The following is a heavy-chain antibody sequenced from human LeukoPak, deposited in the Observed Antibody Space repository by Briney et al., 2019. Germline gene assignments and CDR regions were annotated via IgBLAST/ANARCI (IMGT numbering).Heavy chain of an antibody. CDR1: GGSFSGYY. D-gene: IGHD3-10*01. CDR3: ARRGLRNDY. Sequence: PSETLSLTCAVYGGSFSGYYWSWIRQPPGKGLEWIGEINHSGSTNYNPSLKSRVTISVDTSKNQSSLKLSSVTAADTAVYYCARRGLRNDYWGQGTLVTVSS. CDR2: INHSGST. V-gene: IGHV4-34*01. J-gene: IGHJ4*02.